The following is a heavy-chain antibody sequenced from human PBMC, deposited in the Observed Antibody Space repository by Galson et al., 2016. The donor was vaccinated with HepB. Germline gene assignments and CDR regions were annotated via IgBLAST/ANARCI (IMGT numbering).Heavy chain of an antibody. CDR2: ISGSDGST. V-gene: IGHV3-23*01. CDR3: AKGQQLAYFDY. J-gene: IGHJ4*02. D-gene: IGHD6-13*01. Sequence: SLRLSCAASGFTFSSYAMSWVRQAPGKGLELVSSISGSDGSTYYADSVKGRFTISRDNSKNTLYLRMNSLRAEDTAVYYCAKGQQLAYFDYWGQGTLVTVSS. CDR1: GFTFSSYA.